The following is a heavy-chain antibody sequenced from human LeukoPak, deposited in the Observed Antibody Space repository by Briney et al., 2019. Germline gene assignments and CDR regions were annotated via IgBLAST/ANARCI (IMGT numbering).Heavy chain of an antibody. Sequence: GGSLRLSCAASGFTFSSYAMSWVRQAPGKGLEWVSAISGSGGSTYYADSVKGRFTISRDNSKNTLYLQMNSLRVEDTAVYYCTKLGLLAYCGGDCRGMDVWGQGTTVTVSS. CDR3: TKLGLLAYCGGDCRGMDV. V-gene: IGHV3-23*01. D-gene: IGHD2-21*02. CDR1: GFTFSSYA. CDR2: ISGSGGST. J-gene: IGHJ6*02.